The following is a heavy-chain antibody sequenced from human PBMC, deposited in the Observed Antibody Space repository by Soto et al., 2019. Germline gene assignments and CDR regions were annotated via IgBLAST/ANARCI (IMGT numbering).Heavy chain of an antibody. CDR3: ARESVFWSGYYLMNYYYGMDV. J-gene: IGHJ6*02. CDR2: IKQDGSEK. V-gene: IGHV3-7*01. D-gene: IGHD3-3*01. CDR1: GFTFSSYW. Sequence: ALRLSCAASGFTFSSYWMSWVRQAPGKGLEWVANIKQDGSEKYYVDSVKGRFTISRDNAKNSLYLQMNSLRAEDTAVYYCARESVFWSGYYLMNYYYGMDVWGQGTTVTVSS.